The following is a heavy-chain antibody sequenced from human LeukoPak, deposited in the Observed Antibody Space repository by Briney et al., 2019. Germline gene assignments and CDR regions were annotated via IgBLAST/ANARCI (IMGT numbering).Heavy chain of an antibody. CDR3: ARDPYSGSYWNYYYYYMDV. Sequence: GGSLRLSCAASGFTFNSYNMNWVRQAPGKGLEWVSSITSSSTYMYYADSVEGRFTISRDNARNSLYLQMNSLRAEDTAVYYCARDPYSGSYWNYYYYYMDVWGKGTTVTISS. CDR2: ITSSSTYM. J-gene: IGHJ6*03. CDR1: GFTFNSYN. V-gene: IGHV3-21*01. D-gene: IGHD1-26*01.